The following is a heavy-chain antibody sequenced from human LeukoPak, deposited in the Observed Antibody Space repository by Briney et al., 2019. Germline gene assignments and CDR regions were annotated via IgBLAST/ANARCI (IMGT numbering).Heavy chain of an antibody. V-gene: IGHV1-18*01. CDR2: ISAYNGNT. CDR1: VYTFTSYG. CDR3: ARAYTAYYDYVCGSYRHFDY. D-gene: IGHD3-16*02. J-gene: IGHJ4*02. Sequence: ASVKLSCKASVYTFTSYGISWVRQPPGQGLEWVGWISAYNGNTNYSQKPQGRVTMTTDTSTSTAYMELRSLRSVDTGVYYGARAYTAYYDYVCGSYRHFDYWGQGTLVTVSS.